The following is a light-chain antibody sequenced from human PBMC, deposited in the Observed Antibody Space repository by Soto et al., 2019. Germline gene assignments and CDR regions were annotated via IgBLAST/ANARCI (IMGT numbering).Light chain of an antibody. Sequence: QSALPQPASVSGSPGQSITISCTGTSSDVGGYEFVSWYQQHPDNAPKLIIYDVSDRPSGESSRFSGSKSANTASLTISGLQAEDEADYYCSSYTSSGTYVFGTGTKVTVL. V-gene: IGLV2-14*01. CDR3: SSYTSSGTYV. CDR2: DVS. CDR1: SSDVGGYEF. J-gene: IGLJ1*01.